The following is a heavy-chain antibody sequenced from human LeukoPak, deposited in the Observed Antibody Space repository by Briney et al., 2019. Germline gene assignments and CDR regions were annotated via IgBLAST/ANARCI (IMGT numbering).Heavy chain of an antibody. CDR3: AREVAAGDYYYYGMDV. V-gene: IGHV6-1*01. Sequence: SQTLSLTCAISGDSVSSNSAAWNWIRQSPSRGLEWLGRTYYGSKWYNDYAVSVKSRITINPDTSKNQFSLQLNSVTPEDTAVYYCAREVAAGDYYYYGMDVWGQGTTVTVSS. CDR2: TYYGSKWYN. J-gene: IGHJ6*02. CDR1: GDSVSSNSAA. D-gene: IGHD6-13*01.